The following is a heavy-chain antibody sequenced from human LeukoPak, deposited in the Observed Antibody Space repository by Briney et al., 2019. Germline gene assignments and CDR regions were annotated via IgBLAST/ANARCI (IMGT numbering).Heavy chain of an antibody. CDR1: GGSISSSSYY. CDR3: ARGILGYDILTGYYKGYYFDY. D-gene: IGHD3-9*01. Sequence: SETLSLTCTVSGGSISSSSYYWGWIRQPPGKGLEWIGSIYYSGSTNYNPSLKSRVTISVDTSKNQFSLKLSSVTAADTAVYYCARGILGYDILTGYYKGYYFDYWGQGTLVTVSS. CDR2: IYYSGST. V-gene: IGHV4-39*07. J-gene: IGHJ4*02.